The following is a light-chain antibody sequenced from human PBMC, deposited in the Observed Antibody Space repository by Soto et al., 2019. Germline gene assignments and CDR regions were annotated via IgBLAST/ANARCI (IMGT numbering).Light chain of an antibody. CDR3: QHYDTFSWT. V-gene: IGKV1-5*01. J-gene: IGKJ1*01. Sequence: DIQMTQSSSILSVSLGDRITITCRASEDIDTSLAWFQQRPGKAPKVLIAGASGLMNGVPSTFSGSGSGTEFALTISNVQPDDFATYFCQHYDTFSWTFGQGTKVDIK. CDR2: GAS. CDR1: EDIDTS.